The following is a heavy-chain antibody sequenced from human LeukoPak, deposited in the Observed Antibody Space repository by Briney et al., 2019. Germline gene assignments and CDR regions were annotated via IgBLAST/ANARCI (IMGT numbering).Heavy chain of an antibody. V-gene: IGHV4-59*01. CDR3: ARAGSPVAGTPRRGYYGMDV. CDR1: GGSISSYY. Sequence: SETLSLTCTVSGGSISSYYWSWIRQPPGKGLEWIGYIYYSGSTNYNPSLKSRVTISVDTSKNQFSLKLSSVTAADTAVYYCARAGSPVAGTPRRGYYGMDVWGQGTTVTVSS. CDR2: IYYSGST. D-gene: IGHD6-19*01. J-gene: IGHJ6*02.